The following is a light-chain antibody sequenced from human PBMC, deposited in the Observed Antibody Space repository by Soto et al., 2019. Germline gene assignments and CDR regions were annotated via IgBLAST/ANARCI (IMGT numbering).Light chain of an antibody. J-gene: IGLJ1*01. CDR3: AAWDDSLNGYV. V-gene: IGLV1-44*01. CDR2: TTY. Sequence: HSVLTQPHSVSGTPGHRLTVSCAGSESNSGAYSVHWFQQLPGTAPKLLIATTYQRPSGVPERFSGSRSGPSASLAITGLQSEDEADYYCAAWDDSLNGYVFGTGTKVTVL. CDR1: ESNSGAYS.